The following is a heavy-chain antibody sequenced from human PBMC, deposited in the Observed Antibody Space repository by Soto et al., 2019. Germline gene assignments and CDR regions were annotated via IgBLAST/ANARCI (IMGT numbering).Heavy chain of an antibody. V-gene: IGHV3-21*01. CDR2: ISSSSSYI. CDR3: AREWITFGGVIVKTGAFDI. D-gene: IGHD3-16*02. CDR1: GFTFSSYS. J-gene: IGHJ3*02. Sequence: EVQLVESGGGLVKPGGSLRLSCAASGFTFSSYSMNWVRQAPGKGLEWVSSISSSSSYIYYADSVKGRFTISRDNAKNSLYLQMNSLRAEDTAVYYCAREWITFGGVIVKTGAFDIWGQGTMVTVSS.